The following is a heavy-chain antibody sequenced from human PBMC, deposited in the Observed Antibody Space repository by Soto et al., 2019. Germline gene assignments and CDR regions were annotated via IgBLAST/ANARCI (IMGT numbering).Heavy chain of an antibody. V-gene: IGHV3-53*01. D-gene: IGHD4-17*01. J-gene: IGHJ4*02. CDR2: IYSGGST. Sequence: GGSLRLSCAASGVTVSSNYMSWVRQAPGKGLEWVSVIYSGGSTYYADSVKGRFTISRDNSKNTLYLQMNSLRAEDTAVYYCAGTTVPPDYWGQGTLVTVSS. CDR1: GVTVSSNY. CDR3: AGTTVPPDY.